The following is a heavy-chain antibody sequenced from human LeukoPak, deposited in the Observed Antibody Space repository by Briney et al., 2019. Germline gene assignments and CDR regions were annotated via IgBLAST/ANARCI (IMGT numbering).Heavy chain of an antibody. Sequence: GGSLRLSCAASGFAFSSYAMSWVRQGPGKGLEWVSAISGSGGSTYYADSVKGRFTISRDNSKNTLYLQMNSLRAEDTAVYYCAKDFVHHYFDYWGQGTLVTVSS. CDR1: GFAFSSYA. V-gene: IGHV3-23*01. D-gene: IGHD6-6*01. J-gene: IGHJ4*02. CDR2: ISGSGGST. CDR3: AKDFVHHYFDY.